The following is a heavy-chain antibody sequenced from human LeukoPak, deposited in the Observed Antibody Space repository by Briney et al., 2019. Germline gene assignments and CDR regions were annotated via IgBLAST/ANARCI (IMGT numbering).Heavy chain of an antibody. Sequence: GGSLRLSCAASGFTFSSYEMNWFRQAPEKGLEWVSYISSSGSTIYYADSVKGRFTISRDNAKNSLYLQMNSLRAEDTAVYYCARDPSVVVPAAMGAFDIWGQGTMVTVSS. CDR2: ISSSGSTI. D-gene: IGHD2-2*01. V-gene: IGHV3-48*03. CDR1: GFTFSSYE. CDR3: ARDPSVVVPAAMGAFDI. J-gene: IGHJ3*02.